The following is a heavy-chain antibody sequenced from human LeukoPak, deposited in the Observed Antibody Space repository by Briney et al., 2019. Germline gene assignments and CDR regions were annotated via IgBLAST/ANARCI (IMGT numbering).Heavy chain of an antibody. CDR3: AREGHTTTAGLDY. CDR2: IYYSGST. Sequence: PSETLSLTCTVSGGSISSSSYYWGWIRQPPGKGLEWIGSIYYSGSTYYNPSLKSRVTISVDTSKNQFSLKLSSVTAADTAVYYCAREGHTTTAGLDYWGQGTLVTVSS. V-gene: IGHV4-39*02. CDR1: GGSISSSSYY. J-gene: IGHJ4*02. D-gene: IGHD4-17*01.